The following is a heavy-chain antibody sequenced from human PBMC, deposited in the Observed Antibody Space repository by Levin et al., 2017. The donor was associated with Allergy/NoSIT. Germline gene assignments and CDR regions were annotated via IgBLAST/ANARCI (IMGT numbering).Heavy chain of an antibody. CDR1: GFSFSDYP. CDR2: TSYDGSNK. CDR3: ARAVSGSYFDY. D-gene: IGHD3-10*01. J-gene: IGHJ4*02. Sequence: GESLKISCAASGFSFSDYPMTWVRQGQGKGLEWVASTSYDGSNKNYADSVKGRFTISRDNSKDTLYLQMSSLRSEDTGGYDCARAVSGSYFDYWGQGTLVTVSS. V-gene: IGHV3-30*15.